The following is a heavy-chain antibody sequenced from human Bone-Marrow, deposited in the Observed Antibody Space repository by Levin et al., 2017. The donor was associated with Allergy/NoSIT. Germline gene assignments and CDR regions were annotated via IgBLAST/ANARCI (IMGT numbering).Heavy chain of an antibody. D-gene: IGHD3-10*01. J-gene: IGHJ6*02. CDR3: ARVRIWFGELNHPQYYYYYYGMDV. CDR1: GYTFTSYG. V-gene: IGHV1-18*01. CDR2: ISAYNGNT. Sequence: ASVKVSCKASGYTFTSYGISWVRQAPGQGLEWMGWISAYNGNTNYAQKLQGRVTMTTDTSTSTAYMELRSLRSDDTAVYYCARVRIWFGELNHPQYYYYYYGMDVWGQGTTVTVSS.